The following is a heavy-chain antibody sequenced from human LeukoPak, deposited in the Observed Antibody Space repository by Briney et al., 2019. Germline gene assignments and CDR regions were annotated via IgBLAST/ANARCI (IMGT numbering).Heavy chain of an antibody. CDR2: INPNSGGT. CDR3: ASTSWYYFEY. J-gene: IGHJ4*02. CDR1: GYTFSDYY. V-gene: IGHV1-2*02. Sequence: GASAKVSCKASGYTFSDYYIQWVRQAPGQGLEWMGWINPNSGGTNYAQKFQGRVTMTRDTSISTAYMELSRLKSDDTAVYYCASTSWYYFEYWGQGTLVTVSS. D-gene: IGHD2-2*01.